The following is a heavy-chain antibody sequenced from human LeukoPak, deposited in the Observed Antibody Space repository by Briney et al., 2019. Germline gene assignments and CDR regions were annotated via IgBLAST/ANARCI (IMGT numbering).Heavy chain of an antibody. J-gene: IGHJ4*02. V-gene: IGHV3-21*01. CDR2: ISSSSSYI. D-gene: IGHD6-13*01. Sequence: GGSLRLSCAASGFTFSSYSMNWVRQALGKGLEWVSSISSSSSYIYYADSVKGRFTISRDNAKNSLYLQMNSLRAEDTAVYYCAKDGAAAGRVFDYWGQGTLVTVSS. CDR1: GFTFSSYS. CDR3: AKDGAAAGRVFDY.